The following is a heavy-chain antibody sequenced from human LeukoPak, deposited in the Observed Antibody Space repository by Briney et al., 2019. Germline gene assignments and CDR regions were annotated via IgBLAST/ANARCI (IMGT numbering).Heavy chain of an antibody. CDR3: ASGLVGATTDY. D-gene: IGHD1-26*01. Sequence: SQTLSLTCTVSGGSISSGSYYWSWIRQPAGKGLEWIGRIYTSGSTNYNPSLKSRVTISVDTSKNQFSLKLSSVTAADTAVYYCASGLVGATTDYWGQGTLVTVSS. CDR1: GGSISSGSYY. V-gene: IGHV4-61*02. CDR2: IYTSGST. J-gene: IGHJ4*02.